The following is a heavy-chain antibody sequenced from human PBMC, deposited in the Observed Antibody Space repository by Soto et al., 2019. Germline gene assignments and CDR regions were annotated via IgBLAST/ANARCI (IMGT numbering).Heavy chain of an antibody. J-gene: IGHJ4*02. CDR2: IYSTGST. CDR3: ARHQSGYEYGMTHLDY. D-gene: IGHD5-12*01. Sequence: QMQLQESGPGLVKPPETQSLTCTVSGGSMGSHYWSWIRQPPGKGLEWVGHIYSTGSTKYNPSLESRVTISIDTSKKQFSLKLSSMTAADTAMYYCARHQSGYEYGMTHLDYWGQGILVTVSS. CDR1: GGSMGSHY. V-gene: IGHV4-59*08.